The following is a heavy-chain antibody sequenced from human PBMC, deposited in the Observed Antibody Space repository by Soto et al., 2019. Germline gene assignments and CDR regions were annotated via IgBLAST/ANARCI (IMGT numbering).Heavy chain of an antibody. CDR3: ARDSVAVAGTDAFDI. CDR1: GGTFSSYA. D-gene: IGHD6-19*01. CDR2: IIPIFGTA. J-gene: IGHJ3*02. Sequence: QVQLVQSGAEVKKPGSSVKVSCKASGGTFSSYAISWVRQAPGQGLEWMGGIIPIFGTANYAQKFQGRVTIVADEYTSTAYMELSSLRSEDTAVYYCARDSVAVAGTDAFDIWGQGTMVTVSS. V-gene: IGHV1-69*12.